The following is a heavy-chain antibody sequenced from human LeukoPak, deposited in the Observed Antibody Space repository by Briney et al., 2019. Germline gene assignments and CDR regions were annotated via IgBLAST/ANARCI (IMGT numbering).Heavy chain of an antibody. D-gene: IGHD6-6*01. Sequence: GEPLKISCKGSGYSFTSYWISWVRQMPGKGLEWMGRIDPSNSNTNYSPSFQGHVTISTDKSINTAYLQWNSLQASDTAMYYCARPDGSSSRSFDYWGQGTPVTVSS. CDR3: ARPDGSSSRSFDY. J-gene: IGHJ4*02. CDR1: GYSFTSYW. CDR2: IDPSNSNT. V-gene: IGHV5-10-1*01.